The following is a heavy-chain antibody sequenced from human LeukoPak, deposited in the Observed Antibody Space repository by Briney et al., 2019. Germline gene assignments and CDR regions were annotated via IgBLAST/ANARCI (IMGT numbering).Heavy chain of an antibody. CDR2: IYYSGSV. CDR1: GGSIRSSRYC. D-gene: IGHD3-22*01. Sequence: SETLSLTCTVSGGSIRSSRYCWVWIRQPPGKGLEWIASIYYSGSVHYNPSLKSRVTMSVDTSKNQFSLNLRSVTAADTAVYYCARRMIGIRFDPWGQGSLVTVSS. J-gene: IGHJ5*02. CDR3: ARRMIGIRFDP. V-gene: IGHV4-39*01.